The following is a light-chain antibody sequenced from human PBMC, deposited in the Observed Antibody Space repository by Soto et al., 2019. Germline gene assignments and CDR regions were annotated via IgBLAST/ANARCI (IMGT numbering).Light chain of an antibody. CDR3: QQYNSYST. J-gene: IGKJ1*01. V-gene: IGKV1-5*03. CDR2: KAS. CDR1: QSISSW. Sequence: DIQMTQSPFTLSASVGDRVTITCRASQSISSWLAWYQQKPGKAPKLLIYKASTLESRVPSRFSGSGSGTEFTLTISSLQPDDFATYYCQQYNSYSTFGQGTKVDIK.